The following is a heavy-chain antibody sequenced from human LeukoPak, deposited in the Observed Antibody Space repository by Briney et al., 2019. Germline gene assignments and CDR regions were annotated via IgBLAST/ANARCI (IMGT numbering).Heavy chain of an antibody. J-gene: IGHJ4*02. CDR3: ARDTPQHLKRYDY. D-gene: IGHD6-13*01. Sequence: GASVKVSCKASGYNFDKVGIAWVRQAPGQGLEWMGWINTHNGNTKYAQQYQGRVTMTTDTSTSTVYMELRSLRSDDTAVYFCARDTPQHLKRYDYWGQGTQVTVSS. CDR1: GYNFDKVG. CDR2: INTHNGNT. V-gene: IGHV1-18*01.